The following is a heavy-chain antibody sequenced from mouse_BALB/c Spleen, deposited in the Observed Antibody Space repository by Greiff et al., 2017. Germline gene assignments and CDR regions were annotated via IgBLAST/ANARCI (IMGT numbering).Heavy chain of an antibody. CDR1: GFSLTSYG. CDR3: ARASELAFAY. J-gene: IGHJ3*01. D-gene: IGHD4-1*01. V-gene: IGHV2-9*02. Sequence: VQGVESGPGLVAPSQSLSITCTVSGFSLTSYGVHWVRQPPGKGLEWLGVIWAGGSTNYNSALMSRLSISKDNSKSQVFLKMNSLQTDDTAMYYCARASELAFAYWGQGTLVTVSA. CDR2: IWAGGST.